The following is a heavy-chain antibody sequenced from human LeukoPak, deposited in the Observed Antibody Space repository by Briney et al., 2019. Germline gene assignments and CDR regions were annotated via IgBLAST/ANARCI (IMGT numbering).Heavy chain of an antibody. J-gene: IGHJ5*02. V-gene: IGHV1-69*04. D-gene: IGHD3-10*01. CDR3: ARASSGTVNWFDP. CDR1: GGTFSSYA. CDR2: IIPILGIA. Sequence: SVNVSCKASGGTFSSYAISWVRQAPGQGLEWMGRIIPILGIANYAQKFQGRVTITADKSTSTAYMELSSLRSEDTAVYYRARASSGTVNWFDPWGQGTLVTVSS.